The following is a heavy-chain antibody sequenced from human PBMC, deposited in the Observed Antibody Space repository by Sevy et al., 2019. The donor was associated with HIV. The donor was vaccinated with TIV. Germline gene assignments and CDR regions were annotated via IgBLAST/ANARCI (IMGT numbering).Heavy chain of an antibody. J-gene: IGHJ4*02. CDR1: GFTFGDYC. D-gene: IGHD1-26*01. Sequence: GGSLRLSCATSGFTFGDYCMSWVRQAPGKGLEWISFFKSKAYGGTAENAASVKDRFTISRDDSKGIVYLQMNNLKTEDTAVYFCTRWSGSQSIFDYWGQGTLVTVSS. V-gene: IGHV3-49*04. CDR2: FKSKAYGGTA. CDR3: TRWSGSQSIFDY.